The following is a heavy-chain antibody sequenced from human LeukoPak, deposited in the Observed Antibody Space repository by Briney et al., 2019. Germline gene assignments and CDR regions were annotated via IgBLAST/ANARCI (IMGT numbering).Heavy chain of an antibody. D-gene: IGHD2/OR15-2a*01. J-gene: IGHJ3*02. Sequence: PGGSLRLSCAASGFKFDDYGMSWVRQVPGKGLVWVSRINSDGSSTNYADSVKGRFTISRDNAKNTLYLQMNSLRAEDTAVYYCARGGTFYFEAFDIWGQGTMVTVSS. CDR3: ARGGTFYFEAFDI. CDR1: GFKFDDYG. CDR2: INSDGSST. V-gene: IGHV3-74*01.